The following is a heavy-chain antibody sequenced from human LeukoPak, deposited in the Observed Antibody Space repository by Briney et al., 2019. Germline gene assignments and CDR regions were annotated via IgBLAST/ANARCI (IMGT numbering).Heavy chain of an antibody. Sequence: GGSLRLSCAASGFTFSSYAMHWVRQAPGKGLEWVAVISYDGGNKYYADSVKGRFTISRDNSKNTLYLQMNSLRAEDTAVYYCARGIVVVITDRCAFDIWGQGTMVTVSS. V-gene: IGHV3-30-3*01. D-gene: IGHD3-22*01. J-gene: IGHJ3*02. CDR3: ARGIVVVITDRCAFDI. CDR2: ISYDGGNK. CDR1: GFTFSSYA.